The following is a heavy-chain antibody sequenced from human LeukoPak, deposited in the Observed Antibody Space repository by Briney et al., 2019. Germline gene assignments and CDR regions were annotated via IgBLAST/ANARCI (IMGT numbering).Heavy chain of an antibody. V-gene: IGHV3-7*03. CDR2: IKQDGSEK. CDR1: GFTFSSYW. J-gene: IGHJ4*02. CDR3: ARLRYYYDSSGYFMKY. Sequence: PGGSLRLSCAASGFTFSSYWMSWVRQAPGKGLEWVANIKQDGSEKYYVDSVKGRFTISRDNAKNSLYLQMNSLRAEDTAVYYCARLRYYYDSSGYFMKYWGQGTLVTVSS. D-gene: IGHD3-22*01.